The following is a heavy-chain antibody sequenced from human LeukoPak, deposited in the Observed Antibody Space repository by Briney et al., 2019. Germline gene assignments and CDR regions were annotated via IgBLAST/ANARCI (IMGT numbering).Heavy chain of an antibody. CDR1: GYTFTSYY. CDR2: INPSGGST. D-gene: IGHD3-10*01. CDR3: ARDLSMVRGVAPRGY. J-gene: IGHJ4*02. V-gene: IGHV1-46*01. Sequence: GASVKVSCKASGYTFTSYYMHWVRQAPGQGLEWMGIINPSGGSTSYAQKFQGRVTVTRDTSTSTVYMELSSLRSEDTAVYYCARDLSMVRGVAPRGYWGQGTLVTVSS.